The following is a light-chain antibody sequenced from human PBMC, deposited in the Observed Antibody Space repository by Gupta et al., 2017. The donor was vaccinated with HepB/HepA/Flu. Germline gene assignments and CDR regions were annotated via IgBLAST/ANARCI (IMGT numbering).Light chain of an antibody. CDR2: LGS. CDR1: QSLLHSNGYNY. J-gene: IGKJ2*01. Sequence: EIAMCRSPFSLTVSPGEPASISCRSSQSLLHSNGYNYLDWYLQKPGQSPQLLISLGSNRASGVPDRFSGSRSGTDFTLKISRVEAEDVGLYYCMQSLQNPPRNTFGQGTKLEIK. V-gene: IGKV2-28*01. CDR3: MQSLQNPPRNT.